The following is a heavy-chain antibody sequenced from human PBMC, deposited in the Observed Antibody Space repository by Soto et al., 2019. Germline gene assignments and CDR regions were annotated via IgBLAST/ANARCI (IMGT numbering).Heavy chain of an antibody. CDR1: GFTFDDYA. Sequence: ESGGGLVQPGRSLRLSCAASGFTFDDYAMHWVRQAPGKGLEWVSGISWNSGSIGYADSVKGRFTISRDNAKNSLYLQMNSLRAEDTALYYCAKDMALGYSSSWDYGMDVWGQGTTVTVSS. V-gene: IGHV3-9*01. CDR2: ISWNSGSI. D-gene: IGHD6-13*01. CDR3: AKDMALGYSSSWDYGMDV. J-gene: IGHJ6*02.